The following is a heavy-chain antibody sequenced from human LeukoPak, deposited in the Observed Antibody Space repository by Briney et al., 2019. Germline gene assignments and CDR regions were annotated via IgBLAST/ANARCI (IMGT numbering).Heavy chain of an antibody. D-gene: IGHD4-23*01. Sequence: SETLSLTCALSGYSITSGYYWGWIRQPPGKGLDWIASMYHSGSTYYNPSLKSRVTISVDTSKNQFSLRLSSVTAADTAVYYCAKQGPTVVTHFDTWGQGTLVTVSS. J-gene: IGHJ4*02. CDR1: GYSITSGYY. CDR3: AKQGPTVVTHFDT. V-gene: IGHV4-38-2*01. CDR2: MYHSGST.